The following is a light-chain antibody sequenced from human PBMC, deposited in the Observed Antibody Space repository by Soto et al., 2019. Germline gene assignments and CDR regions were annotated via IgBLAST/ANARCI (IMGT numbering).Light chain of an antibody. Sequence: EIVLTQSPATLSLSPVGGASFCFMASQSVSSYLAWYQQKPGQAPRLLIYDASNRATGIPARFSGSGSGTDFTLTISSLEPEDFAVYYCQQRSNWPPWTFGQGTKVDIK. CDR3: QQRSNWPPWT. V-gene: IGKV3-11*01. CDR1: QSVSSY. J-gene: IGKJ1*01. CDR2: DAS.